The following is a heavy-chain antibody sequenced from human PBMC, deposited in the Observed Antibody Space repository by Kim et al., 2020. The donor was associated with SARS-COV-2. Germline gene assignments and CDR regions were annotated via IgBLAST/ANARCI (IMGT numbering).Heavy chain of an antibody. CDR1: EFTFSGYW. D-gene: IGHD2-8*01. Sequence: GGSLRLSCAASEFTFSGYWMHWVRQAPGKGLVWVSRISRDGSSTHYADSVKGRFSISRDNAKKTLYLQMNNVRTEDTAVYYCAKNGGSPGDNYYYGMDVWGQGTTVTVSS. CDR3: AKNGGSPGDNYYYGMDV. V-gene: IGHV3-74*01. CDR2: ISRDGSST. J-gene: IGHJ6*02.